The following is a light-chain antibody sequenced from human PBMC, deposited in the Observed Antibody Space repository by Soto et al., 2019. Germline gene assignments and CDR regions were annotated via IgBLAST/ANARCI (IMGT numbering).Light chain of an antibody. Sequence: EIVLTQSPGTLSLSPGERATLSCRANQSVTNNYVARYQQKPGQAPRLVIHDASSRATGIPDRFSGGGSGTPFTLTISRLEPEDFSVYFCQQTAHSPLTFGQGTRVDIK. CDR3: QQTAHSPLT. J-gene: IGKJ1*01. CDR2: DAS. V-gene: IGKV3-20*01. CDR1: QSVTNNY.